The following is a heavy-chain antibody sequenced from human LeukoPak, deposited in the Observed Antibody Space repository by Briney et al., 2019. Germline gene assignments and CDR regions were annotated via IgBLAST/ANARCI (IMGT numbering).Heavy chain of an antibody. D-gene: IGHD6-19*01. Sequence: GGSLRLSCAASGFTFDDYAMHWVRQAPGKGLEWVSGISWNSGGIGYADSVKGRFTISRDNAKNSLYLQMNSLRAEDTALYYCAKDIRPVSSGCPGDYWGQGTLVTVSS. CDR1: GFTFDDYA. J-gene: IGHJ4*02. CDR2: ISWNSGGI. CDR3: AKDIRPVSSGCPGDY. V-gene: IGHV3-9*01.